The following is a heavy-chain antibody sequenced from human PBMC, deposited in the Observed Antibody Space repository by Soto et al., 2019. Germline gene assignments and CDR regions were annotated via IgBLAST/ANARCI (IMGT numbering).Heavy chain of an antibody. J-gene: IGHJ4*02. CDR3: AGVPRRDTIFGVVISFDY. V-gene: IGHV4-59*01. CDR2: IYYSGST. D-gene: IGHD3-3*01. CDR1: GGSISSYY. Sequence: ETLSLTCTVSGGSISSYYWSWIRQPPGKGLEWIGYIYYSGSTNYNPSLKSRVTISVDTSKNQFSLKLSSVTAADTAVYYCAGVPRRDTIFGVVISFDYWGQGTLVTVSS.